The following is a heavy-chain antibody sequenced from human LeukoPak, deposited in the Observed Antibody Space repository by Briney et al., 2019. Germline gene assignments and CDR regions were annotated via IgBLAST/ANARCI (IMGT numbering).Heavy chain of an antibody. CDR3: AGHVSAAAGGR. V-gene: IGHV3-21*01. CDR1: GFTFSSYT. D-gene: IGHD6-13*01. CDR2: ISGSSYYI. Sequence: GGSLRLSCAASGFTFSSYTVNWIRQAPGKGLEWVSSISGSSYYIYYADSVRGRFTISRDNAKNSAYLQMNSLRAEDTAVYYCAGHVSAAAGGRWGQGTLVTVSS. J-gene: IGHJ4*02.